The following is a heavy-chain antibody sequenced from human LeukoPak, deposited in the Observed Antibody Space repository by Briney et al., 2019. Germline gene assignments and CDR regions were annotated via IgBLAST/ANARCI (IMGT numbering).Heavy chain of an antibody. CDR1: GGTFSSYA. CDR2: IIPILGIA. V-gene: IGHV1-69*04. D-gene: IGHD6-19*01. Sequence: ASVKVSCKASGGTFSSYAISWVRQAPGQGLEWMGRIIPILGIANYAQKFQGRVTITADKSTSTAYMELSSLRSEDTAVYYCARVGPIAVGNWFDPWGQGTLVTVSS. CDR3: ARVGPIAVGNWFDP. J-gene: IGHJ5*02.